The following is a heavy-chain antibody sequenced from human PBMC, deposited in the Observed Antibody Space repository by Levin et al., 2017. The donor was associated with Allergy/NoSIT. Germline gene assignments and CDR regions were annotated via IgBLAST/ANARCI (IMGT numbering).Heavy chain of an antibody. D-gene: IGHD3-10*01. V-gene: IGHV3-23*01. J-gene: IGHJ4*02. CDR2: ISSSGGST. Sequence: GGSLRLSCAASGFTFYNYVMNWVRQSPGKGLEWVSGISSSGGSTYYADSVKGRFTISRDNSKNTLYLQINSLRAEDTAIYYCAKAQSHLDYCGSGSYDFWGQGTLVTVSS. CDR3: AKAQSHLDYCGSGSYDF. CDR1: GFTFYNYV.